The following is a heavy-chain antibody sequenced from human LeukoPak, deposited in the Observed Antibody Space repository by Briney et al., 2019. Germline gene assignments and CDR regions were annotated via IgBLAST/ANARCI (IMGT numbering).Heavy chain of an antibody. CDR3: ARDPLPYDILTGRPLHFDY. D-gene: IGHD3-9*01. CDR2: ISAYNGNT. CDR1: GYTFTSYG. V-gene: IGHV1-18*01. J-gene: IGHJ4*02. Sequence: ASVKVSCKASGYTFTSYGISWVRQAPGQGLEWMGWISAYNGNTNYAQKLQGRVTMTTDTSTSTAYMELRSLRSDDTAVYYCARDPLPYDILTGRPLHFDYWGQGTLVTVSS.